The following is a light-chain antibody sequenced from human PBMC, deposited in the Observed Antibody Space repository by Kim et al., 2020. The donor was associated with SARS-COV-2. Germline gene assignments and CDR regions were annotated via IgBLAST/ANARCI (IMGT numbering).Light chain of an antibody. CDR1: DYDVGNYDL. CDR2: EVF. J-gene: IGLJ2*01. CDR3: CSYAGRDLFLL. Sequence: QSITLSCTGTDYDVGNYDLVSWYQQHPGRAPKLLIYEVFRRPSGVSYRFSGSKSANTASLTISGLQPEDEAKYYCCSYAGRDLFLLFGGGTQLTVL. V-gene: IGLV2-23*02.